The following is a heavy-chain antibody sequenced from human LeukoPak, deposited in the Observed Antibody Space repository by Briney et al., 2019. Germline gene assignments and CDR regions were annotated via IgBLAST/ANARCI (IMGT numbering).Heavy chain of an antibody. CDR2: IIPIFGTA. V-gene: IGHV1-69*06. CDR3: AFYGSGSYHPYYYMDV. Sequence: ASVTVSCKASGGTFSSYAISWVRQAPGQGLEWMGGIIPIFGTANYAQKFQGRVTITADKSTSTAYMELSSLRSEDTAVYYCAFYGSGSYHPYYYMDVWGKGTTVTVSS. CDR1: GGTFSSYA. J-gene: IGHJ6*03. D-gene: IGHD3-10*01.